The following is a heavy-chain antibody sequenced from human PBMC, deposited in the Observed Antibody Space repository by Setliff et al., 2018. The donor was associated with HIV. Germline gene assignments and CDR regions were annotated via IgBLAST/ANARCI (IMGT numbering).Heavy chain of an antibody. CDR1: GYTFTSYG. CDR2: ISAYNGNT. V-gene: IGHV1-18*01. J-gene: IGHJ5*02. CDR3: AGFAVAGTKWSDP. D-gene: IGHD6-19*01. Sequence: EASVKVSCKASGYTFTSYGISWVRQAPGQGLEWMGWISAYNGNTNYAQQLQGRVTLTTDTSTSTAYMELRSLRSDDTAVYYFAGFAVAGTKWSDPWGQGTLVTVSS.